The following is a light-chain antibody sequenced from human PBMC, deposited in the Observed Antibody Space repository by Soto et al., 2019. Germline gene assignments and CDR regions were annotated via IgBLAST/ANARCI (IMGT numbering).Light chain of an antibody. V-gene: IGLV6-57*04. CDR1: SGSIASNY. J-gene: IGLJ2*01. CDR2: EDT. CDR3: QSYDSSNSVV. Sequence: NFMLTQPHSVSESPGKTVTISCTRSSGSIASNYVQWFQQHPGSAPSTVIYEDTQRPSGVPDRFSGSLDSSSNSASLTISGLKTEDEADYYCQSYDSSNSVVFGGGTKVTVL.